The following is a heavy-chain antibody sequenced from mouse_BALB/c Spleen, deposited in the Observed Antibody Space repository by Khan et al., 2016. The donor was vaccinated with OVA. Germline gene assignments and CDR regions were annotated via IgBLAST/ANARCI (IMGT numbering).Heavy chain of an antibody. V-gene: IGHV3-2*02. J-gene: IGHJ2*01. D-gene: IGHD1-1*01. CDR2: IGYSRST. CDR3: ASGRLLLRYPDYFDY. Sequence: EVELVESGPGLLKPSQSLSLSCTVTGYSITSYYAWNWIRQSQGNILELMAYIGYSRSTTYNPSIRSRISITRDPSQNQFFLQLNSGSTEDTATYYCASGRLLLRYPDYFDYWGQGTTLTVSS. CDR1: GYSITSYYA.